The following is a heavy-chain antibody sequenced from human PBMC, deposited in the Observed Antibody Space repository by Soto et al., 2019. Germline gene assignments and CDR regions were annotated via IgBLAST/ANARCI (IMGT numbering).Heavy chain of an antibody. J-gene: IGHJ4*02. D-gene: IGHD2-2*02. Sequence: EVQLVESGGGLVQPGGSLRLSCSASAVTFSSYWMHWVRQAPGKGLVWVSRINNDGSSTTYADSVKGRFTISRDNAKNTLYLQMNSLRAEDTAVYYCARVYTWGYPVWGQGTLVTVSS. CDR3: ARVYTWGYPV. V-gene: IGHV3-74*01. CDR2: INNDGSST. CDR1: AVTFSSYW.